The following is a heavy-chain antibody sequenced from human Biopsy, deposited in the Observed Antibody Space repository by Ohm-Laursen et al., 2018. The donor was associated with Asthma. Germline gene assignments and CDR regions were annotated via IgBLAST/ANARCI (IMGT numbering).Heavy chain of an antibody. V-gene: IGHV4-39*01. CDR3: VRHQYSSSWSTFDY. Sequence: SETLSLTCTVSGGSITSSSYYWGWIRQPPGKGMEWIGSMYHSGSPYYHPSLKSQATISVDTSKNKWSLKMSSVTAADTAVYFCVRHQYSSSWSTFDYWGQSPGHRLV. J-gene: IGHJ4*01. D-gene: IGHD3-22*01. CDR2: MYHSGSP. CDR1: GGSITSSSYY.